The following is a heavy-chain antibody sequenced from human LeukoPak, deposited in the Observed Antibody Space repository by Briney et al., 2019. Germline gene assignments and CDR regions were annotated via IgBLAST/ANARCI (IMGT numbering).Heavy chain of an antibody. D-gene: IGHD3-3*01. CDR3: TREYEGSFDF. Sequence: GGSLRLSCVASGFXFRSYDIHWVRQVAGKGLEWVSSIGTAGDPFYPASVKGRFTISRENAKNSLYLQMNSLRVGDTAVYYCTREYEGSFDFWGQGTLVTVSS. J-gene: IGHJ4*02. CDR2: IGTAGDP. V-gene: IGHV3-13*05. CDR1: GFXFRSYD.